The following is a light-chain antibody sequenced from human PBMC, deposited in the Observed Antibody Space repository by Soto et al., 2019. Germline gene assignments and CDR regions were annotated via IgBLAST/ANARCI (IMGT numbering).Light chain of an antibody. CDR2: DAS. Sequence: DIQMTQSPTTLSASVGDRVIITCRASQRMSAWLAWYQQKPGKAPTLLIYDASSLENGVPLRFSGSGSGTDFTLTISSLQPNDFATYYCQQYDTYPWTFGQGTKVEIK. V-gene: IGKV1-5*01. CDR1: QRMSAW. J-gene: IGKJ1*01. CDR3: QQYDTYPWT.